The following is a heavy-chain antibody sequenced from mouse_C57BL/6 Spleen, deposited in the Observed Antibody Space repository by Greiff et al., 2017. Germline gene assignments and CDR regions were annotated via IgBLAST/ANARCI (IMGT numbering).Heavy chain of an antibody. D-gene: IGHD2-4*01. CDR1: GFTFTDYY. Sequence: EVQRVESGGGLVQPGGSLSLSCAASGFTFTDYYMSWVRQPPGKALEWLGFIRNKANGYTTEYSASVKGRFTISRDNSQSILYLQMNALRAEDSATYYCARVYYDYDWYFDVWGTGTTVTVSS. CDR2: IRNKANGYTT. V-gene: IGHV7-3*01. J-gene: IGHJ1*03. CDR3: ARVYYDYDWYFDV.